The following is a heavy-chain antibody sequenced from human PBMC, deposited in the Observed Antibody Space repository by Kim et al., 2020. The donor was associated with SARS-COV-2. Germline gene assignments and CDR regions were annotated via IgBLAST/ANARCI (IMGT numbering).Heavy chain of an antibody. CDR1: GFRFSNYW. CDR2: IKEDGSEK. D-gene: IGHD1-26*01. J-gene: IGHJ4*02. Sequence: GGSLRLSCAVSGFRFSNYWMTWVRQAPGKGLEWVANIKEDGSEKNYMDSVKGRFTVSRDNAKNSLYLQMDSLGADDTAVYYCGGGGAPLAELTYSGQGTLVPVSS. V-gene: IGHV3-7*04. CDR3: GGGGAPLAELTY.